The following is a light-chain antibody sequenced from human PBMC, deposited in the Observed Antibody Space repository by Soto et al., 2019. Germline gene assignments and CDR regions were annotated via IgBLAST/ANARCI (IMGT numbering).Light chain of an antibody. Sequence: QSVLTQPASVSGSPGQSITISCTGASSDLGDYNYVSWYQQHPGKAPKLTIYDVSSRPSGVSDRFSGSKSGNTASLTISGLQAEDEADYYCTSYTTTGTYVFATGTKVTVL. J-gene: IGLJ1*01. CDR2: DVS. CDR3: TSYTTTGTYV. V-gene: IGLV2-14*03. CDR1: SSDLGDYNY.